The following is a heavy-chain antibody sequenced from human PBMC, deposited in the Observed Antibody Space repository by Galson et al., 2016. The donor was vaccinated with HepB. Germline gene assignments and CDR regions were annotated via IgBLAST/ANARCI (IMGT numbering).Heavy chain of an antibody. CDR2: INTDGSST. D-gene: IGHD6-13*01. CDR3: TRVHREGIAAAGFQI. V-gene: IGHV3-74*01. Sequence: SLRLSCAASGFPFSKYWMHWVRQAPGKGLVWVSRINTDGSSTTYADSVKGRFTISRDNAKNTLYLQMNSLRAKDTALYYCTRVHREGIAAAGFQIWGQGTLVTVSS. CDR1: GFPFSKYW. J-gene: IGHJ4*02.